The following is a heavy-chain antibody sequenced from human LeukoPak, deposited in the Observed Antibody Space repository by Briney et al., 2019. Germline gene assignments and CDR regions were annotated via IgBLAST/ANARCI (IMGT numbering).Heavy chain of an antibody. Sequence: GRSLRLSCAASGFTFDDYAMHWVRQAPGKGLEWVSGISWNSGSIGYADSVKGRFTISRDNAKHSLYLQMNSLRAEDTALYYCAKDRSPPYYYYMDVRGKGTTVTVSS. V-gene: IGHV3-9*01. CDR1: GFTFDDYA. J-gene: IGHJ6*03. CDR2: ISWNSGSI. CDR3: AKDRSPPYYYYMDV.